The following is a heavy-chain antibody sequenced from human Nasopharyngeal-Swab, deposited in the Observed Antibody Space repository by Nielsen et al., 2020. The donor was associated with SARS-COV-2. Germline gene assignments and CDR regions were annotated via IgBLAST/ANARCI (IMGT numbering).Heavy chain of an antibody. CDR2: ISSVGSII. D-gene: IGHD3-10*01. CDR3: ERDLDWAGFGSVDY. J-gene: IGHJ4*02. Sequence: GESLKISCAASGFTFSYYNMHWVRQAPGKGLEWVSYISSVGSIIYYADSVKGRFTISKDNAKNSTFLQMNRLRDEDTAVYYCERDLDWAGFGSVDYWGQGALVTVSS. V-gene: IGHV3-48*02. CDR1: GFTFSYYN.